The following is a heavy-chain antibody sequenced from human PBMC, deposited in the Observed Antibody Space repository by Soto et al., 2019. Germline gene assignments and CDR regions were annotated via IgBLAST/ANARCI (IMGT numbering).Heavy chain of an antibody. Sequence: GGSLRLSCAASGFTFCSYSMNWVRQAPGKGLEWVSYISSSSSTIYYADSVKGRFTISRDNAKNSLYLQMNSLRDEDTAVYYCARDQKGVQLWLNDAFDIWGQGTMVTVSS. D-gene: IGHD5-18*01. J-gene: IGHJ3*02. CDR1: GFTFCSYS. CDR3: ARDQKGVQLWLNDAFDI. V-gene: IGHV3-48*02. CDR2: ISSSSSTI.